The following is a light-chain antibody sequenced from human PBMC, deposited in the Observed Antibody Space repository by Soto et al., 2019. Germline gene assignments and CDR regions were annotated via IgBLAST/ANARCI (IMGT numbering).Light chain of an antibody. CDR1: KSLTMW. V-gene: IGKV1-5*03. Sequence: DIHMTQSPSTLSPSVGDRVTITCRAGKSLTMWLAGYQQKPGKAPNLLIYKTSSLESGVPSRFSGSGSGTEFTLTISSLQPDDFATYYCQHWTDYSWTFGQGTKVEVK. CDR2: KTS. CDR3: QHWTDYSWT. J-gene: IGKJ1*01.